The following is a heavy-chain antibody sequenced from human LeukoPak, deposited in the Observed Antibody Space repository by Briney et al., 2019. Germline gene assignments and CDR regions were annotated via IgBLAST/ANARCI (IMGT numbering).Heavy chain of an antibody. V-gene: IGHV3-23*01. J-gene: IGHJ4*02. CDR3: AKDVESGYYESPYYFDY. CDR2: ISGSGGST. CDR1: GLTFSSYA. Sequence: QPGGSLRLSCAASGLTFSSYAMSWVRQAPGKGLEWVSAISGSGGSTYYADSVKGRFTISRDNSKNTLYLQMNSLRAEDTAVYYCAKDVESGYYESPYYFDYWGQGTLVTVSS. D-gene: IGHD3-3*01.